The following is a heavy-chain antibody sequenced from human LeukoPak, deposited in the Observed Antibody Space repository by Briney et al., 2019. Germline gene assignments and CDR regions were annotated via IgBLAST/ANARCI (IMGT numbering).Heavy chain of an antibody. V-gene: IGHV4-34*01. Sequence: SETLSLTCAVYGGSFSGYYWSWIRQPPGKGLEWIGEINHSGSTNYYPSLKSRVTISVDTSKNQFSLKLSSVTAADTAVYYCAREGDYGLGYWGQGTLSPSPQ. D-gene: IGHD4-17*01. CDR3: AREGDYGLGY. CDR2: INHSGST. J-gene: IGHJ4*02. CDR1: GGSFSGYY.